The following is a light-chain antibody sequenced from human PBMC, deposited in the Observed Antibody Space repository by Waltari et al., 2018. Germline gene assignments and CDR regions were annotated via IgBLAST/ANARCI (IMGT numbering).Light chain of an antibody. CDR2: DAS. J-gene: IGKJ1*01. V-gene: IGKV1-5*01. CDR3: QQYNRFSP. Sequence: DTQLSQFPSTLAASVGDRVTITCRAREAINKWLAWYQQKPGKAPKVLIYDASTLQSGVPSRFSGSGSGTEFTLTIDSLQPDDFVTYYCQQYNRFSPFGQGTNVEVK. CDR1: EAINKW.